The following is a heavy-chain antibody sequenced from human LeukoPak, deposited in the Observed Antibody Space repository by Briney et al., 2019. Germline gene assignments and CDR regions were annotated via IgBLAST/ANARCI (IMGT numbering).Heavy chain of an antibody. V-gene: IGHV3-43*02. Sequence: QTGGSLRLSCAASGFTFDDYAMHWVRQAPGKGLEWVSLITGYGGSTYYADSVKGRFTISRDNARNSLYLQMNSLRAEDTAVYYCARDPGPTYRAFDIWGQGTMVTVSS. J-gene: IGHJ3*02. CDR1: GFTFDDYA. CDR2: ITGYGGST. CDR3: ARDPGPTYRAFDI.